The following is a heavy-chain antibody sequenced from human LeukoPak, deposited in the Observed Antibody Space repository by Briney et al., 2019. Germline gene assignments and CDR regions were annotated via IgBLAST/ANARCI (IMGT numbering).Heavy chain of an antibody. V-gene: IGHV4-34*01. CDR1: GGSFSGYY. CDR3: ARGPENYYGSGSYYSPYYFDY. Sequence: PSETLSLTCAVYGGSFSGYYWSWIRQPPGKGLEWIGEINHSGRTTYNPSLKSRVTISVDTSKNQFSLKLSSVTAADTAVYYCARGPENYYGSGSYYSPYYFDYWGQGTLVTVSS. D-gene: IGHD3-10*01. CDR2: INHSGRT. J-gene: IGHJ4*02.